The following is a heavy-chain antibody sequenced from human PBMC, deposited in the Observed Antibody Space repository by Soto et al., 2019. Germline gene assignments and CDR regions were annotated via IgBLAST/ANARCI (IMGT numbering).Heavy chain of an antibody. D-gene: IGHD3-22*01. CDR1: GGSISSYY. CDR2: IYYSGST. V-gene: IGHV4-59*08. CDR3: ARHADYYDSSGHDY. J-gene: IGHJ4*02. Sequence: PSETLSLTCTVSGGSISSYYWSWIRQPPGKGLEWIGYIYYSGSTNYNPSLKSRVTISVDTSKNQFSLKLSSVTAADTAVYYCARHADYYDSSGHDYWGQGTLVTVSS.